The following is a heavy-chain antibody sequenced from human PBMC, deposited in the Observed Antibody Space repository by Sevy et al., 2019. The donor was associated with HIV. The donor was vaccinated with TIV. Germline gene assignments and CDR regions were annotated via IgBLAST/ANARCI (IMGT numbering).Heavy chain of an antibody. CDR2: IYYNGHI. CDR1: GGSITSLY. Sequence: SETLSLTCTVSGGSITSLYWNWIRQPPGKGLEWIANIYYNGHINYNPSLKRRVTLSLDTSKTQFSLRLSSVTAADTAMYYCAGENAWGRGYSWGQGTLVTVSS. V-gene: IGHV4-59*08. CDR3: AGENAWGRGYS. J-gene: IGHJ4*02. D-gene: IGHD1-26*01.